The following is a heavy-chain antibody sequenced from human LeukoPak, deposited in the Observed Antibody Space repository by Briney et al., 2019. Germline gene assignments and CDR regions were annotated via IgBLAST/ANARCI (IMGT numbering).Heavy chain of an antibody. CDR3: ARVVSKKSYFDY. D-gene: IGHD1-14*01. V-gene: IGHV1-46*01. J-gene: IGHJ4*02. CDR1: GYTFTSYY. CDR2: INPSGGST. Sequence: ASVKVSCKASGYTFTSYYMHWVRQAPGQGLEWMGIINPSGGSTSYAQKFQGRVTMTRDMSTSTVYMELSSLRSEDTGVYYCARVVSKKSYFDYWGQGTLVTVSS.